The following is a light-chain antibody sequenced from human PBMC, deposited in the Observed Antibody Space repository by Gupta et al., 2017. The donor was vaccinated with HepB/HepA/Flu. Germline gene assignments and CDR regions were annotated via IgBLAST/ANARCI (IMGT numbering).Light chain of an antibody. Sequence: EIVMTQSPATLSVSPGERATLSCRASQSVSSNLAWYQQKPGQAPRLLIYGASTRATGIPARFSGSGYGTEFTLTISSRQSEDFAVYYCQQYNNWPPITFGQGTQMEIK. CDR1: QSVSSN. J-gene: IGKJ5*01. CDR3: QQYNNWPPIT. CDR2: GAS. V-gene: IGKV3-15*01.